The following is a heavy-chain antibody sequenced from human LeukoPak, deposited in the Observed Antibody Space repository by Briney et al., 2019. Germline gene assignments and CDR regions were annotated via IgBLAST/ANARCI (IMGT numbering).Heavy chain of an antibody. CDR3: ARRGTDASFSFFDV. CDR1: GFTFSSYW. J-gene: IGHJ3*01. D-gene: IGHD1-1*01. Sequence: GGSLRLSCAASGFTFSSYWMSWVCQAPGERPEWVSSISGDTTYIYYADSLKGRFTISRDNTNTSLFLQMNSLRAEDTATYFCARRGTDASFSFFDVWGQGTMVTVSS. CDR2: ISGDTTYI. V-gene: IGHV3-21*01.